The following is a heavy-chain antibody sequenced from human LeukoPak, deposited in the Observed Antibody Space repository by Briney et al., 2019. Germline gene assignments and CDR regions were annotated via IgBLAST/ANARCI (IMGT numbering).Heavy chain of an antibody. V-gene: IGHV4-34*01. CDR1: GGSFSGYY. CDR3: ARTWNEGTPMQYYFDY. D-gene: IGHD1-1*01. J-gene: IGHJ4*02. Sequence: SETLSLTCAVYGGSFSGYYWSWIRQPPGKGLERIGEINHSGSTNYNPSLKSRVTISVDTSKNQFSLKLSSVTAADTAVYYCARTWNEGTPMQYYFDYWGQGTLVTVSS. CDR2: INHSGST.